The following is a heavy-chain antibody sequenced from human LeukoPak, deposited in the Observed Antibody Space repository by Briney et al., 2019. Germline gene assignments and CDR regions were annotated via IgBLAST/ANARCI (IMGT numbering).Heavy chain of an antibody. V-gene: IGHV4-34*01. CDR2: INHSGST. CDR3: ARGSVKSDAFDI. CDR1: GFVFSSPE. Sequence: GSLRLSCAASGFVFSSPEMIWVRQPPGKGLEWIGEINHSGSTNYNPSLKSRVTISVDTSKNQFSLKLSSVTAADTAVYYCARGSVKSDAFDIWGQGTMVTVSS. J-gene: IGHJ3*02.